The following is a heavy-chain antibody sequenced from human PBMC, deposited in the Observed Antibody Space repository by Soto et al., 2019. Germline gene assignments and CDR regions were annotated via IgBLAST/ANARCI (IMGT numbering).Heavy chain of an antibody. CDR3: ARWPLELNTYYYGMDV. CDR2: TYYRSKWYN. CDR1: GDSFFSNGAA. Sequence: PSQTLSLTCAISGDSFFSNGAAWNWIRQSPSRGLEWLGRTYYRSKWYNDYAVSVKSRITINPDTSKNQFSLQLNSVTPEDTAVYYCARWPLELNTYYYGMDVWGQGTTVTVSS. D-gene: IGHD1-7*01. V-gene: IGHV6-1*01. J-gene: IGHJ6*02.